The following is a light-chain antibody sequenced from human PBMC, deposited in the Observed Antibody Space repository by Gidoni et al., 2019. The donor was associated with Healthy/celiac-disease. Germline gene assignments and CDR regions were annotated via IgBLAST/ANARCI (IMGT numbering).Light chain of an antibody. Sequence: IVLTQSPATLSLSPGERATLSCRASQSVSSYLAWYQQKPGQAPRLLIYDASNRATGIPARFSGSGSGTEVTLTISSREPEDVAVYYCQQRSNWPLTFGGGTKVEIK. CDR2: DAS. V-gene: IGKV3-11*01. CDR3: QQRSNWPLT. J-gene: IGKJ4*01. CDR1: QSVSSY.